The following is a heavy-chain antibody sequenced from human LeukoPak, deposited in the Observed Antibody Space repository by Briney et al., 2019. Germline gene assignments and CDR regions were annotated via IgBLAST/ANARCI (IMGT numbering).Heavy chain of an antibody. CDR2: LNPNSGDT. J-gene: IGHJ4*02. CDR1: GYTFTDYY. Sequence: ASVKVSCKASGYTFTDYYMHWVRQAPGQGLEWMGWLNPNSGDTNYAQKFQGRVSMTRDTSISTAYMDLSDLRSDDTAVYYCARGRDIEVTTMRGGGDYGGPGTLVTVSS. CDR3: ARGRDIEVTTMRGGGDY. V-gene: IGHV1-2*02. D-gene: IGHD5-24*01.